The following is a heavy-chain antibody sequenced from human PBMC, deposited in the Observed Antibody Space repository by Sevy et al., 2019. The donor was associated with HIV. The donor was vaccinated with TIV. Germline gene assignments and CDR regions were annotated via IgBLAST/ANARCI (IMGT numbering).Heavy chain of an antibody. CDR1: GFNFNNYW. J-gene: IGHJ6*02. CDR2: IKRDGSEK. V-gene: IGHV3-7*03. CDR3: ARDCNSATCLWGLDV. D-gene: IGHD1-26*01. Sequence: GGSLRLSCAASGFNFNNYWMTWVRQAPGKGLEWGANIKRDGSEKYYLASVKGRFTISRDNAKKALYLQMNNLRADDTALYYCARDCNSATCLWGLDVWGQGTTVTVSS.